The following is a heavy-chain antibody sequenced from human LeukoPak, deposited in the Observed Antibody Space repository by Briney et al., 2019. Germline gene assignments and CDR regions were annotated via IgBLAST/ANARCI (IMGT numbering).Heavy chain of an antibody. CDR1: GFTFSSYE. J-gene: IGHJ4*02. Sequence: GGSLRLSCAASGFTFSSYEMNWVRQAPGKGLEWVSYISSSGSTIYYADSVKGRFTISRDNSKNTLYLQMNSLRAEDTAVYYCAKGGLNRFDYWGQGTLVTVSS. V-gene: IGHV3-48*03. D-gene: IGHD1-14*01. CDR2: ISSSGSTI. CDR3: AKGGLNRFDY.